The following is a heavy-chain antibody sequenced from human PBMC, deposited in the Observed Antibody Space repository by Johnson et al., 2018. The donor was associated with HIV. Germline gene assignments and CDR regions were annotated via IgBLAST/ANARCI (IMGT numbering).Heavy chain of an antibody. J-gene: IGHJ3*02. Sequence: VQLMESGGGLVQPGRSLRLSCAASGFTFSNAWMSWVRQAPGKGLECVGRIKSKTDGGTTDYAAPVKGRFTISRDDSKNTLYLQMNSLKTEDTAVYYCARTGRLFDAFDIWGQGTMVTVSS. D-gene: IGHD2-21*01. CDR1: GFTFSNAW. V-gene: IGHV3-15*01. CDR3: ARTGRLFDAFDI. CDR2: IKSKTDGGTT.